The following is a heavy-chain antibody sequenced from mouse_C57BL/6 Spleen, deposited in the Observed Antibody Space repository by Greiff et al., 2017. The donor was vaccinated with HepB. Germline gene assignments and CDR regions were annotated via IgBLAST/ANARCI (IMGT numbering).Heavy chain of an antibody. CDR2: IHPNSGST. CDR1: GYTFTSYW. CDR3: ARSEGGYPWFAY. Sequence: QVQLQQPGAELVKPGASVKLSCKASGYTFTSYWMHWVKQRPGQGLEWIGMIHPNSGSTNYNEKFKSKATLTVDKSSSTAYMQLSSLTSEDSAVYYCARSEGGYPWFAYWGQGTLVTVSA. D-gene: IGHD3-1*01. J-gene: IGHJ3*01. V-gene: IGHV1-64*01.